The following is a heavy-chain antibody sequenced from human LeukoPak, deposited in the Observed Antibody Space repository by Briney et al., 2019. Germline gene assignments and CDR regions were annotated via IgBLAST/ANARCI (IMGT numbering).Heavy chain of an antibody. CDR1: GTSITSYY. Sequence: SETLSLTCTVSGTSITSYYWNWIRQAPGQGPEWIGYGHYSGNTKYNPPLKSRVTISVDTSKYQFSLRLSSVTAADTAVYFCAKWASDNRAFDLWGQGTLVTVSS. J-gene: IGHJ4*02. V-gene: IGHV4-59*08. CDR3: AKWASDNRAFDL. D-gene: IGHD2-8*01. CDR2: GHYSGNT.